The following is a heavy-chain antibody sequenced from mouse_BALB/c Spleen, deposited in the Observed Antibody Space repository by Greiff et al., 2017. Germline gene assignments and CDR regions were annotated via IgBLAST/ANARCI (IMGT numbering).Heavy chain of an antibody. D-gene: IGHD2-1*01. J-gene: IGHJ2*01. V-gene: IGHV10S3*01. Sequence: GGGLVQPKGSLKLSCAASGFTFNTNAMNRVRQAPGKGLEWVARIRSKSNNYATYYADSVKDRFTISRDDSQSMLYLQMNNLKTEDTAMYYCVRDGNYGLFDYWGQGTTLTVSS. CDR3: VRDGNYGLFDY. CDR1: GFTFNTNA. CDR2: IRSKSNNYAT.